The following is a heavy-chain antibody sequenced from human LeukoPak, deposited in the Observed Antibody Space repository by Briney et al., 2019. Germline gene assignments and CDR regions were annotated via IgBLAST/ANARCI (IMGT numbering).Heavy chain of an antibody. CDR1: GFTFSSYT. CDR2: IRYDGSNK. Sequence: GGSLRLSCAASGFTFSSYTMNWVRQAPGKGLEWVAFIRYDGSNKYYADSVKGRFTISRDNSKNTLFLQMNSLRAEDTAMYYCAKDHLTIGGPIRLAYWGQGTLVTVSS. CDR3: AKDHLTIGGPIRLAY. J-gene: IGHJ4*02. V-gene: IGHV3-30*02. D-gene: IGHD4-23*01.